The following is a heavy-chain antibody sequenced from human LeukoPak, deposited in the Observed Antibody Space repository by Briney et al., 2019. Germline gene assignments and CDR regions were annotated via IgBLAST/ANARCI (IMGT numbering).Heavy chain of an antibody. CDR1: GGSISSSSYY. V-gene: IGHV4-39*01. CDR3: ARHQIGTYYRAFDI. CDR2: IYYSGST. J-gene: IGHJ3*02. D-gene: IGHD1-26*01. Sequence: PSETLSLTCTVSGGSISSSSYYWGWIRQPPGKGLEYIGNIYYSGSTYYKPSLKSRVTISVDTSKNQFSLKLTSVIAADTAVYFCARHQIGTYYRAFDIWGQGTMVTVSS.